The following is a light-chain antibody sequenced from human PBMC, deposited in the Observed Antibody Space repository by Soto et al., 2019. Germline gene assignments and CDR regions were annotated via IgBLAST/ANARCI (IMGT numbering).Light chain of an antibody. J-gene: IGKJ4*01. Sequence: EIVMTQSPATLSVSPGERATLSCRASQSVSSNLAWYQQKPGQAPRLLIYGASTRATGIPARFSGSGSWTEFTLNISSLQSEDFAVYYCQQYNNWPPLTFGGGTKVEIK. CDR3: QQYNNWPPLT. CDR1: QSVSSN. CDR2: GAS. V-gene: IGKV3-15*01.